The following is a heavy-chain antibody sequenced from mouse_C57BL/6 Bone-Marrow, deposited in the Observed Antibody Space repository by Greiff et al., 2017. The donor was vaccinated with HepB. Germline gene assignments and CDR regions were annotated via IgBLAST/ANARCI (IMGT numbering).Heavy chain of an antibody. CDR3: ARSIDGYYPYAMDY. D-gene: IGHD2-3*01. CDR2: IFPGSGST. J-gene: IGHJ4*01. CDR1: GYTFTDYY. Sequence: VKLQESGPELVKPGASVKISCKASGYTFTDYYINWVKQRPGQGLEWIGWIFPGSGSTYYNEKFKGKATLTVDKSSSTAYMLLSSLTSEDSAVYFCARSIDGYYPYAMDYWGQGTSVTVSS. V-gene: IGHV1-75*01.